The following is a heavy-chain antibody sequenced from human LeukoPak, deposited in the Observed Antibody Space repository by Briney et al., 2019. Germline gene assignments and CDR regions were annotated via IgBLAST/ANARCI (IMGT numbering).Heavy chain of an antibody. CDR1: GYTFTSYY. D-gene: IGHD5-12*01. V-gene: IGHV1-46*01. CDR3: ARSSRIVATIDY. Sequence: ASVKVSCKASGYTFTSYYMHWVRQAPGQGLEWMGIINPSGGSTSYAQKFQGRVTMTRDMSTSTVYMELSSLRSEDTAVYYCARSSRIVATIDYWGQGTLVTVSS. J-gene: IGHJ4*02. CDR2: INPSGGST.